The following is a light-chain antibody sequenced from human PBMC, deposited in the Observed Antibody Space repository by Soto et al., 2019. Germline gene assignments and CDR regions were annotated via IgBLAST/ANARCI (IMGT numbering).Light chain of an antibody. CDR3: QQRSNWPPQIT. Sequence: EIVLTQSPATLSLSPGERATLSCRASQSVSSYLACYQQKPGQAPRLLIYDASNRATGIPARFSGSGSGTDFTLTISSLEPEDFAVYYCQQRSNWPPQITFGQGTRLEIK. V-gene: IGKV3-11*01. J-gene: IGKJ5*01. CDR1: QSVSSY. CDR2: DAS.